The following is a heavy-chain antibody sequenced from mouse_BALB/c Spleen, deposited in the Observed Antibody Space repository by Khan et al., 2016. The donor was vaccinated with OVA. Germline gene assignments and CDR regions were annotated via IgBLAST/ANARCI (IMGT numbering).Heavy chain of an antibody. CDR3: ARAYYRDDGYYAMDD. V-gene: IGHV2-6-4*01. D-gene: IGHD2-14*01. CDR2: IWGGGGT. J-gene: IGHJ4*01. Sequence: VELVESGPGLVAPSQSLSITCTVSGFSLSRYNIHWVRQPPGKGLEWLGMIWGGGGTDYNSTLKSRLSISKDNSKNQVFLKMNSLQTDDTAMYFCARAYYRDDGYYAMDDWGQGTSVTVSS. CDR1: GFSLSRYN.